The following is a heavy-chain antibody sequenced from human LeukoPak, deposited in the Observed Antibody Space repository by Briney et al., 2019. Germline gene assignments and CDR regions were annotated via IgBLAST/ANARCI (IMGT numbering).Heavy chain of an antibody. CDR2: IQSKTDGGTI. J-gene: IGHJ4*02. D-gene: IGHD3-10*01. CDR1: GFTFSNAW. V-gene: IGHV3-15*01. CDR3: STLMVRGIINI. Sequence: GGSLRLSCAASGFTFSNAWMSWVRQAPGKGLEWVGRIQSKTDGGTIEYAAPVKGRFSISRDDSKTTLFLQMNSLKTEGTGAYYCSTLMVRGIINIWGQGTLVTVSS.